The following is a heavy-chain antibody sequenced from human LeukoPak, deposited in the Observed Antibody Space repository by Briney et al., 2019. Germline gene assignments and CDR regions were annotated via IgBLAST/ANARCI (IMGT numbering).Heavy chain of an antibody. CDR2: VAYDGSNK. D-gene: IGHD3-9*01. Sequence: GGSLRLSCAASEFTFSRYAMHWVRQAPDRGLEWVAFVAYDGSNKEFADSVKGRFTISRDNSKNSLSLQMHSMRGEDTAMYYCARGMDYDITAGPPDYWGQGPLVTVSS. V-gene: IGHV3-30*04. J-gene: IGHJ4*02. CDR3: ARGMDYDITAGPPDY. CDR1: EFTFSRYA.